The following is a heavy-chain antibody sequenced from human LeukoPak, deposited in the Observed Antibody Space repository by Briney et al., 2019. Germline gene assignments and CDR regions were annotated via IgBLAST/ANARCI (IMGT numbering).Heavy chain of an antibody. CDR1: GFTFSDYY. CDR2: ISSSGSTI. V-gene: IGHV3-11*01. J-gene: IGHJ4*02. Sequence: PGGSLRHSCAASGFTFSDYYMSWIRQAPGKGLEWVSYISSSGSTIYYADSVKGRFTISRDNAKNSLYLQMNSLRAEDTAVYYCAKRYRSSTSCYSLDYFDYWGQGTLVTVSS. CDR3: AKRYRSSTSCYSLDYFDY. D-gene: IGHD2-2*01.